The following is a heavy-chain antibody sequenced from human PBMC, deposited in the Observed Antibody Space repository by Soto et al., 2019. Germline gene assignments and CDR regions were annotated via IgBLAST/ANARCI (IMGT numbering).Heavy chain of an antibody. V-gene: IGHV3-23*04. CDR1: GFTFSTYA. D-gene: IGHD2-15*01. CDR2: ILPDETG. CDR3: AKDRLPTSGQRFYFDS. J-gene: IGHJ4*02. Sequence: DVNLVQSGGGSAQPGGSLRLSCATSGFTFSTYAMTWVRQVPGRGLQWVSTILPDETGFYTISVKGRFTISRDNYRGIVELPINELWVEDAALYYCAKDRLPTSGQRFYFDSWGQGSLVTVSS.